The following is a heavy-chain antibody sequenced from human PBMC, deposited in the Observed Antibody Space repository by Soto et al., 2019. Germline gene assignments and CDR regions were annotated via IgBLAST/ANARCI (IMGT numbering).Heavy chain of an antibody. D-gene: IGHD1-26*01. V-gene: IGHV1-46*01. CDR3: VRSIVGRTLSTI. CDR2: FDPSGSKT. Sequence: QVQLVQSGAEVKKPGASVKVSCQASGYTFTNYYLHWVRQAPRQGLEWMGAFDPSGSKTTYAELLHGRVTMTGDTSTSAVYMGLSSLRPAYTALYYCVRSIVGRTLSTIWGQGTLVNVSS. CDR1: GYTFTNYY. J-gene: IGHJ4*02.